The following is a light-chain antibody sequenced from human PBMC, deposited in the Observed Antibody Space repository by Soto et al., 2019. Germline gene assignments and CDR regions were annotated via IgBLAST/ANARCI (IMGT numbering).Light chain of an antibody. CDR1: SSDVGGYNF. CDR2: DVS. J-gene: IGLJ3*02. V-gene: IGLV2-11*01. Sequence: QSALTQPRSVSGSPGQSVTISCTGTSSDVGGYNFVSWCQQHPGKAPKLMIFDVSQRPSGVPDRFSASKSGNTASLTISGLQAEDEADYYCCSYAGGYTWVFGGGTKLTVL. CDR3: CSYAGGYTWV.